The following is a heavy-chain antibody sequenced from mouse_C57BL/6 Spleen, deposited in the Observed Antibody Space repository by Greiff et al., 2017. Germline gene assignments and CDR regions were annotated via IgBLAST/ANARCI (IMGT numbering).Heavy chain of an antibody. V-gene: IGHV1-55*01. CDR3: ARRDTTVVADY. CDR1: GYTFTSYW. D-gene: IGHD1-1*01. Sequence: VQLQQPGAELVKPGASVKMSCKASGYTFTSYWITWVKQRPGQGLEWIGDIYPGSGSTNYNEKFKSKATLTVDTSSSTAYMQLSSPTSEDSAVYYCARRDTTVVADYWGQGTTLTVSS. J-gene: IGHJ2*01. CDR2: IYPGSGST.